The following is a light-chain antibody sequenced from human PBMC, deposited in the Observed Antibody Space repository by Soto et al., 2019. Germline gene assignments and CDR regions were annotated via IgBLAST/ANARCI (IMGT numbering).Light chain of an antibody. CDR2: DVN. CDR3: TSYASSITHVV. CDR1: SSDIGGYDF. Sequence: QSALTQPASVSGSPGQSITLSCTGTSSDIGGYDFVSWYQRYPGKAPKLIIYDVNNRPSGVSNRFSGSKSGNTASLTISGLQAEDEVDYYCTSYASSITHVVFGGGTKLTVL. V-gene: IGLV2-14*01. J-gene: IGLJ2*01.